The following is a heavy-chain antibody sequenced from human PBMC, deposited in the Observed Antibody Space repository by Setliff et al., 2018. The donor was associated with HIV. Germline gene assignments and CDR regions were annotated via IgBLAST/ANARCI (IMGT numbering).Heavy chain of an antibody. CDR3: ARLGSGWSDSYYYAMDI. Sequence: GASVKVSCKASGYTFTNFGIGWVRQAPGQGLEWMGWISAYNGNTNYAQKLQGRVTMTTDTSTSRAYMELRSLSSDDTAMYFCARLGSGWSDSYYYAMDIWGQGTTVTVS. D-gene: IGHD6-19*01. CDR2: ISAYNGNT. J-gene: IGHJ6*02. V-gene: IGHV1-18*01. CDR1: GYTFTNFG.